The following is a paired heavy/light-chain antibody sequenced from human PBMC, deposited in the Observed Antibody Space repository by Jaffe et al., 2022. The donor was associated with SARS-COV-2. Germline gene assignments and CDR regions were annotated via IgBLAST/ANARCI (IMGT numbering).Light chain of an antibody. J-gene: IGKJ1*01. CDR3: QQSNNFWT. CDR2: KAS. Sequence: DIQMTQSPSTLSASVGDRVTITCRASQSVGSWLAWYQQKPGKAPKLLIYKASSLESGVPSRFSGSGSGTEFTLTISSLQPDDFATYYCQQSNNFWTFGQGTKVEIK. CDR1: QSVGSW. V-gene: IGKV1-5*03.
Heavy chain of an antibody. J-gene: IGHJ4*02. V-gene: IGHV3-53*01. CDR2: INSGGNT. D-gene: IGHD3-10*01. CDR3: ARFRGSSGISPFDS. Sequence: EVQLVESGGDLIQPGGSLRLSCAASGFTVSSSYMSWVRQAPGKGLEWVSAINSGGNTYYADSVQGRFTISRDNSKNTLSLQMNSLRAEDTAVYYCARFRGSSGISPFDSWGQGTLVTVSS. CDR1: GFTVSSSY.